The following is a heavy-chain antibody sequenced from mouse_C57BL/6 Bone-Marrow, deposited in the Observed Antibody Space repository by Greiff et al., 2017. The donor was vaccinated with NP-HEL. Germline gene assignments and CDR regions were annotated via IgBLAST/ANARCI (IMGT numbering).Heavy chain of an antibody. V-gene: IGHV5-4*01. CDR2: ISDGGSYT. CDR3: ARDSPVTTVFNWYFDV. Sequence: EVMLVESGGGLVKPGGSLKLSCAASGFTFSSYAMSWVRQTPEKRLEWVATISDGGSYTYYPDNVKGRFTISRDNAKNNLYLQMSHLKSEDTAMYYCARDSPVTTVFNWYFDVWGTGTTVTVSS. D-gene: IGHD1-1*01. CDR1: GFTFSSYA. J-gene: IGHJ1*03.